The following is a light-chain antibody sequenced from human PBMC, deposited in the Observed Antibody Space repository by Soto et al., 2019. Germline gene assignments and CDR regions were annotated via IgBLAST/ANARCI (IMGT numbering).Light chain of an antibody. CDR3: QQRSNWIT. V-gene: IGKV3-15*01. CDR1: QSVSSN. J-gene: IGKJ5*01. CDR2: GAS. Sequence: EIVMTQSPATLSVSPGERATLSCRASQSVSSNLAWYQQKPGQATRLLIYGASTRVTGIPARFSGSGSGTDFTLTISSLEPEDFAVYYCQQRSNWITFGQGTRLENK.